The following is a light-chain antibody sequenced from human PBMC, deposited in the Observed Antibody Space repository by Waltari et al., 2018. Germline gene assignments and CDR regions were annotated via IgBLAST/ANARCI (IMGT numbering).Light chain of an antibody. J-gene: IGLJ3*02. CDR2: GVS. CDR1: SSDVGGYNY. V-gene: IGLV2-14*01. CDR3: GSYTLSNTLGV. Sequence: QSALTQPASVSGSPGQSITISCTGTSSDVGGYNYFSWYQQPPGKAPKLIIYGVSNRPSGVPARFPGSKSGNTASLTVPGLQAEDEAYYYCGSYTLSNTLGVLGGGTKVTVL.